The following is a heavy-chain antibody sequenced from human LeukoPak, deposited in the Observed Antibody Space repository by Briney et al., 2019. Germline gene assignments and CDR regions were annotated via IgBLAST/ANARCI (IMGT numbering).Heavy chain of an antibody. Sequence: GGSLRLSCAASGFTFSSYAMSWVRQAPGKGLEWVSAISGSGGSTYYADSVKGRFTISRDNAKNSLYLQMNSLRAEDTALYYCAKDGGYCSGGSCYYFDYWGQGTLVTVSS. D-gene: IGHD2-15*01. CDR3: AKDGGYCSGGSCYYFDY. CDR1: GFTFSSYA. J-gene: IGHJ4*02. V-gene: IGHV3-23*01. CDR2: ISGSGGST.